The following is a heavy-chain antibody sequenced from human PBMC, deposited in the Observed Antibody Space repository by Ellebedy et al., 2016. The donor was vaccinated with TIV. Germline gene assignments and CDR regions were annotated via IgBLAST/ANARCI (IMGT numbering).Heavy chain of an antibody. J-gene: IGHJ4*02. Sequence: PGGSLRLSCAASGFTFSGYWMSWVRQAPGKGLEWVANIKEDGSEAYYVDSVKGRFTISSDNAKNSLYLQMSNLRAEDTAVFYCARAGGRHSTGSGFYWGQGTRVTVST. D-gene: IGHD2-2*01. CDR3: ARAGGRHSTGSGFY. CDR1: GFTFSGYW. CDR2: IKEDGSEA. V-gene: IGHV3-7*03.